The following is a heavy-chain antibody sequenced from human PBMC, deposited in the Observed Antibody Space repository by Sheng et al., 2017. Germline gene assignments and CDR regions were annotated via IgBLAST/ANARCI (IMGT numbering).Heavy chain of an antibody. CDR1: GFSFSTYP. CDR3: AWGPQYFFDY. D-gene: IGHD7-27*01. V-gene: IGHV3-30*07. Sequence: QVQLVESGGGVVQPGRSLRLSCAASGFSFSTYPIHWIRLAPGEGLEWVGVISPDARNPYYADSVTGRFTISRDNTKSTAYLHMNTLRVEDTAVYYCAWGPQYFFDYWARSPSHR. CDR2: ISPDARNP. J-gene: IGHJ4*01.